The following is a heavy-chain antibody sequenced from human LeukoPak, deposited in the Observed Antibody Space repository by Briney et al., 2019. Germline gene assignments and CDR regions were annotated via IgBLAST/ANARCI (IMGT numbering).Heavy chain of an antibody. CDR1: GFTFSSFD. J-gene: IGHJ4*02. Sequence: GGSLRLSCVASGFTFSSFDMYWVRQAPGKGLECVASISRQSGASTYYAASVKGRFTISRDNSKNTLYLQMNSLRAEDTAVYYGARDMVDGSKSRAGYFDYWGQGTLVTVSS. V-gene: IGHV3-23*01. CDR3: ARDMVDGSKSRAGYFDY. CDR2: ISRQSGAST. D-gene: IGHD3-10*01.